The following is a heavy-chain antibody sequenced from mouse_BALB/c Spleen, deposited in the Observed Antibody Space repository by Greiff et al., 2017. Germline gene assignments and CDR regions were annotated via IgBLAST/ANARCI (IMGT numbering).Heavy chain of an antibody. CDR3: ARHSSNAMDY. V-gene: IGHV5-12-2*01. CDR1: GFTFSSYT. Sequence: EVILVESGGGLVQPGGSLKLSCAASGFTFSSYTMSWVRQTPEKRLEWVAYISNGGGSTYYPDTVKGRFTISRDNAKNALYLQMSSLKSEDTAMYYCARHSSNAMDYWGQGTSVTVSS. CDR2: ISNGGGST. J-gene: IGHJ4*01.